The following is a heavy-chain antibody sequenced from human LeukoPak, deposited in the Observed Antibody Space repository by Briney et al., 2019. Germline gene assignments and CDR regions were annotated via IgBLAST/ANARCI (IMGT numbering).Heavy chain of an antibody. CDR2: VRHRASSYTT. Sequence: GGSLRLSCAASGFTFSGHYMDWVRQAPGKGLEWVGRVRHRASSYTTEYAASVKGRFTFSRDDSDNSLYLQMNSLKTEDTAVYYCVGVHGGAHLKYWGQGTLVSVSS. V-gene: IGHV3-72*01. J-gene: IGHJ4*02. D-gene: IGHD4-17*01. CDR1: GFTFSGHY. CDR3: VGVHGGAHLKY.